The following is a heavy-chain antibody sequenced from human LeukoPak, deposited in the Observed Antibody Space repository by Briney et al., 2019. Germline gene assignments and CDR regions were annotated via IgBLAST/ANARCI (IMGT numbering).Heavy chain of an antibody. J-gene: IGHJ4*02. CDR2: IKYDGSEA. CDR3: ARQPGSSGWPFDY. V-gene: IGHV3-7*03. CDR1: GFSFSSYW. D-gene: IGHD6-19*01. Sequence: GGSLRLSCAVSGFSFSSYWMSWVRQAPGKGLEWLANIKYDGSEAYYVDSVRGRFTISRDNSKNTLYLQMNSLRAEDTAVYYCARQPGSSGWPFDYWGQGTLVTVSS.